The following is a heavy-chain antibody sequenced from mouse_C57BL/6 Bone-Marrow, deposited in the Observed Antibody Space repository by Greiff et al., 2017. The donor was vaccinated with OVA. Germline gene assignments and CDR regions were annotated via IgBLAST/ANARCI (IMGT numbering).Heavy chain of an antibody. CDR1: GSTFTSYW. CDR2: IDPSDSYT. J-gene: IGHJ2*01. Sequence: VQLQQPGAELVKPGASVKLSCTASGSTFTSYWMQWVTQRPGQGLEWIGEIDPSDSYTNYYPKFKGKATLTVDTSSSTAYMQLSSLTSEDTEVYYCARCPYYYGRDFDYWGQGTTLTVSS. CDR3: ARCPYYYGRDFDY. V-gene: IGHV1-50*01. D-gene: IGHD1-1*01.